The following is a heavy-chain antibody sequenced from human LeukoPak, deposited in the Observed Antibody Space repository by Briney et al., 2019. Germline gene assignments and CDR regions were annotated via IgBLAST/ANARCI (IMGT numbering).Heavy chain of an antibody. J-gene: IGHJ4*02. Sequence: SETLSLTCTVSGGSLSSYYWSWLRQPPGKGLEWMGYIYYSGSTNYNPSLNSRVTISVDTSKNQFSLKLSSVTAADTAVYYCARGARSIAAADSGLFDYWGQGTLVTVSS. CDR2: IYYSGST. D-gene: IGHD6-13*01. CDR1: GGSLSSYY. V-gene: IGHV4-59*01. CDR3: ARGARSIAAADSGLFDY.